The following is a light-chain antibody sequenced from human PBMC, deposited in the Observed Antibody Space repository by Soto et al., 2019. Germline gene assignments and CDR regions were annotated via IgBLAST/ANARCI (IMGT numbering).Light chain of an antibody. CDR3: SSYTSSNTRYV. Sequence: QSVLTQPPSASGTPGQRVTISCSGSSSNIGSNYVYWYQQLPGTAPKLLIYRNNQRPSGVPDRFSGSKSGNTASLTISGLQAEDEADYCCSSYTSSNTRYVFGTGTKVTVL. CDR2: RNN. J-gene: IGLJ1*01. V-gene: IGLV1-47*01. CDR1: SSNIGSNY.